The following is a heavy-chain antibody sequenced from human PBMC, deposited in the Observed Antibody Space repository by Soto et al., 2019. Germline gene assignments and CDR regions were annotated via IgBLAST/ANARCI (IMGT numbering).Heavy chain of an antibody. V-gene: IGHV1-18*01. CDR3: AREGQAPYYYYGMDV. CDR2: ISGYNGNT. J-gene: IGHJ6*02. Sequence: ASVKVSCKASGGTFSSYTISWVQQAPGQGLEWMGWISGYNGNTKYAEKFQGRVTMTTDTSTSTAHMELRSLRSDDTAVYYCAREGQAPYYYYGMDVWGQGTAVTVSS. CDR1: GGTFSSYT.